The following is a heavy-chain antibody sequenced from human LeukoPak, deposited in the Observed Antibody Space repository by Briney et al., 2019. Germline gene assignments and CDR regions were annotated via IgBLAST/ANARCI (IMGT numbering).Heavy chain of an antibody. V-gene: IGHV3-21*01. CDR3: ARERDGCPGY. J-gene: IGHJ4*02. D-gene: IGHD5-24*01. CDR2: ISSSSSYI. CDR1: GFTFSSYS. Sequence: GRSLRLSCAASGFTFSSYSMNWVRQAPGKGLEWVSSISSSSSYIYYADSVKGRFTISRDNAKNSLYLQMNSLRAEDTAVYYCARERDGCPGYWGQGTLVTVSS.